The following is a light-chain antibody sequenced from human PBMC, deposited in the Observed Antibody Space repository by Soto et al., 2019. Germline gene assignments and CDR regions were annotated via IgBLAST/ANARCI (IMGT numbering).Light chain of an antibody. V-gene: IGKV1-16*02. Sequence: MQRSESQSSLFASLGDRVTITCRASQDINNYLAWFQQKPGKAPKSLIYAASTLQSGVPSKFSGSGSGTDFTLTISRLQPEDFAVYYCQQYNRYLITFGQGTRLEIK. CDR2: AAS. CDR1: QDINNY. J-gene: IGKJ5*01. CDR3: QQYNRYLIT.